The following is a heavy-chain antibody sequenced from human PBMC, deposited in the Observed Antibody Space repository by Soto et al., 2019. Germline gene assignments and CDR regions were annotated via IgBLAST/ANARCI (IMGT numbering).Heavy chain of an antibody. D-gene: IGHD6-19*01. CDR3: AKDRGIFGSGWYPTESY. CDR1: GFTFSSYA. V-gene: IGHV3-23*01. J-gene: IGHJ4*01. CDR2: ISGSGGST. Sequence: GGSLRLSCAASGFTFSSYAMSWVRQAPGKGLEWVSAISGSGGSTYYADSVKGRFTISRDNSKNTLYLQMNSLRAEDTAVYYCAKDRGIFGSGWYPTESYWGQGTLVTVS.